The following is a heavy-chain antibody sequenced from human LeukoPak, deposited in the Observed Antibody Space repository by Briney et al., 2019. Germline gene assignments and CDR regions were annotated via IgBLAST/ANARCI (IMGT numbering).Heavy chain of an antibody. V-gene: IGHV3-21*01. CDR2: ISSSSSYI. CDR3: AEGGAKTGSYYYHGLDV. Sequence: GGSLRLSCAASGFTFSNYWMNWVRQAPGKGLEWVSSISSSSSYIYYADSVKGRFTISRDNAKNSLYLQMNSLRAEDTGVYYCAEGGAKTGSYYYHGLDVWGQGTTVTVSS. J-gene: IGHJ6*02. CDR1: GFTFSNYW. D-gene: IGHD2-15*01.